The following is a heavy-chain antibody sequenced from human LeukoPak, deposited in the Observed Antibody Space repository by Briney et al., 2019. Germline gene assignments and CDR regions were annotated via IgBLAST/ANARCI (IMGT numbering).Heavy chain of an antibody. CDR3: AKDRPNYFGTNGHYYRRDGDF. V-gene: IGHV3-23*01. J-gene: IGHJ4*02. CDR2: ITSTGEST. D-gene: IGHD3-22*01. Sequence: PGGSRRLSCAASEFTFSIYAMSWVRQAPGRGLEWVASITSTGESTWYAGSVKGRFTISRDNSKYTVYLQMNSLRAEDTAIYYCAKDRPNYFGTNGHYYRRDGDFWGQGTLVTVSS. CDR1: EFTFSIYA.